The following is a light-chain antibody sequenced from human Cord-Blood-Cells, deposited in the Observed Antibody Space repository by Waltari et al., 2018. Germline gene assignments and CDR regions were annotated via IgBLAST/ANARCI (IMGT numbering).Light chain of an antibody. CDR3: QQSYSTPLT. V-gene: IGKV1-39*01. Sequence: DIQMTQSPSSLSVYVGDRVTITSRASQSISSYLNWYQQKPGKAPKLLIYAASSLQIRVPSRFSGSGSGTDFTLTISSLQPEDFATYYCQQSYSTPLTFGGGTKVEIK. CDR1: QSISSY. J-gene: IGKJ4*02. CDR2: AAS.